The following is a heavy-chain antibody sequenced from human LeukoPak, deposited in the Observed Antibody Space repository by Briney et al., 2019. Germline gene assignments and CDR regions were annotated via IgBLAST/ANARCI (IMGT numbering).Heavy chain of an antibody. J-gene: IGHJ6*04. CDR2: IITIFGTA. Sequence: SVKVSCKASGGTFSSYAISWVRQAPGQGLEWMGGIITIFGTANYAQKFQGRVTITADESTSTAYMELSSLRSEDTAVYYCARVATKAYYYGMDVWGKGTTVTVSS. D-gene: IGHD5-12*01. CDR3: ARVATKAYYYGMDV. V-gene: IGHV1-69*13. CDR1: GGTFSSYA.